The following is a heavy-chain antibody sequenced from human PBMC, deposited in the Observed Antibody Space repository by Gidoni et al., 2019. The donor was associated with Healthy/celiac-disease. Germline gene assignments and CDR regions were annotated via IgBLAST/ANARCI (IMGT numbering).Heavy chain of an antibody. D-gene: IGHD3-10*01. V-gene: IGHV1-69*02. CDR3: ARGGKLDGSGSYFHSLGVYFDY. CDR1: GGTFSSYT. J-gene: IGHJ4*02. Sequence: QVQLVQSGAEVKKPGSSVKVSCKASGGTFSSYTISWVRQAPGQGLEWMGRIIPILGIANYAQKFQGRVTITADKSTSTAYMELSSLRSEDTAVYYCARGGKLDGSGSYFHSLGVYFDYWGQGTLVTVSS. CDR2: IIPILGIA.